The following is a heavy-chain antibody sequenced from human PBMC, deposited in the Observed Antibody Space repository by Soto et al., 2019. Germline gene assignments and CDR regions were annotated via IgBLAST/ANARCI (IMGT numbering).Heavy chain of an antibody. V-gene: IGHV3-23*01. Sequence: GGSLRLSCAASGFTFSSYAMSWVRQAPGKGLEWVSAISGSGGSTYYADSVKGRFTISRDNSKNTLYLQMNSLRAGDTAVYYCAKMPLDCSSTSCYGVFFDYWGQGTLVTVSS. CDR2: ISGSGGST. CDR3: AKMPLDCSSTSCYGVFFDY. CDR1: GFTFSSYA. J-gene: IGHJ4*02. D-gene: IGHD2-2*01.